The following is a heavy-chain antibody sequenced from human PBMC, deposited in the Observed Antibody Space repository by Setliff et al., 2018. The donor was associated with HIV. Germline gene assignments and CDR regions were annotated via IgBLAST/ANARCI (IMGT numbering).Heavy chain of an antibody. CDR3: ARDRDGATMVRGVIIRGGFDY. CDR2: ISSRSEYK. D-gene: IGHD3-10*01. Sequence: PGGSLRLSCAASGFSFSTYGMNWVRQAPGKGLEWVSSISSRSEYKYSADSVKGQFTISRDNAKNSLYLQMNSLRAEDTAVYYCARDRDGATMVRGVIIRGGFDYWGQGTLVTVSS. J-gene: IGHJ4*02. CDR1: GFSFSTYG. V-gene: IGHV3-21*01.